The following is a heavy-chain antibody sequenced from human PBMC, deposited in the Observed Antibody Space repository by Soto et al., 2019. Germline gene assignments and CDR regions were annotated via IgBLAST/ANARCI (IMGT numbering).Heavy chain of an antibody. J-gene: IGHJ5*02. V-gene: IGHV3-53*02. CDR3: ARAWWSSSRWFDP. CDR1: GFTVSSNY. D-gene: IGHD6-6*01. CDR2: IYSGGTT. Sequence: EVQLVETGGGLIQPGGSRRLSCEVTGFTVSSNYMSWFRQAPGKGLEWVSVIYSGGTTYSADSVKGRFTISRDDSKNTLYLQMNSLRAEDTAVYYCARAWWSSSRWFDPWGQGTLVTVSS.